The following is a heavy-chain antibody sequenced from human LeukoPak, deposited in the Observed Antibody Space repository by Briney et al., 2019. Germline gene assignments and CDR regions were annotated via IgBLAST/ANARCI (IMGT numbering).Heavy chain of an antibody. CDR2: IRSKANSYAT. Sequence: PGGSLRLSCAASGFTFSGSAMHWVRQASGKGLEWVGCIRSKANSYATAYAASVKGRFTISRDDSKNTAYLQMNSLKTEDTAVYYCTSSENSSGWHPNDYWGQGTLVTVSS. J-gene: IGHJ4*02. CDR3: TSSENSSGWHPNDY. D-gene: IGHD6-19*01. CDR1: GFTFSGSA. V-gene: IGHV3-73*01.